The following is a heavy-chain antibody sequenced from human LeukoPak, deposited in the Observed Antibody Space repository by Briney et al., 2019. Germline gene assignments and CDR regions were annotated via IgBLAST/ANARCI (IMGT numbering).Heavy chain of an antibody. V-gene: IGHV3-7*01. CDR3: ARDRGYSTFDN. CDR1: GFPFSNYW. J-gene: IGHJ5*02. Sequence: GGSLRLSWAASGFPFSNYWMSWVRQAPGKGLEWVANMKEDGGEINYVDSVKGRFTISRDNAKNSQYLHMNSLRVDDTAVYYCARDRGYSTFDNWGQGTLVTVSS. D-gene: IGHD4-23*01. CDR2: MKEDGGEI.